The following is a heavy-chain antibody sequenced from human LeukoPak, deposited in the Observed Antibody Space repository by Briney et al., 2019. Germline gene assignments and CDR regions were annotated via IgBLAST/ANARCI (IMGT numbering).Heavy chain of an antibody. CDR2: IYDSGST. D-gene: IGHD6-13*01. CDR3: ARLDSSSWYGYDY. Sequence: SETLSLTCTASGGSIRSSYYYWGWIRQPPGKGLEWIGSIYDSGSTYYNPSLKSRVTISVDTSKNQFSLKLNSVTAADTAVYYCARLDSSSWYGYDYWGQGTLVTVSS. CDR1: GGSIRSSYYY. V-gene: IGHV4-39*01. J-gene: IGHJ4*02.